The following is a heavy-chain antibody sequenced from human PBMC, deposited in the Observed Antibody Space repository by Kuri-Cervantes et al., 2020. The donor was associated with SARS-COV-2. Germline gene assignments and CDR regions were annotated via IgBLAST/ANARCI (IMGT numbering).Heavy chain of an antibody. J-gene: IGHJ4*02. CDR2: MNPNSGNT. D-gene: IGHD6-13*01. CDR1: GYTFTSYD. V-gene: IGHV1-8*03. CDR3: AKAPGIYSSSWYELDY. Sequence: ASVKVSCKASGYTFTSYDINWVRQATGQGLEWMGWMNPNSGNTGYAQKFQGRVTITRNTSISTAYMELSSLRSEDTAVYYCAKAPGIYSSSWYELDYWGQGTLVTVSS.